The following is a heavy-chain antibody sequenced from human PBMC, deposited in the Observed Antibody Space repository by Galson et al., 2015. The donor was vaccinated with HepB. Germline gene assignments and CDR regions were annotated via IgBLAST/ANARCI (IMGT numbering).Heavy chain of an antibody. D-gene: IGHD4-17*01. J-gene: IGHJ2*01. CDR3: ARTPHQNSGLDYGDYWYFDL. V-gene: IGHV3-30*04. CDR2: ISYDGSNK. CDR1: GFTFSSYA. Sequence: SLRLSCAASGFTFSSYAMHWVRQAPGKGLEWVAVISYDGSNKYYADSVKGRFTISRDNSKNTLYLQMNSLRAEDTAVYYCARTPHQNSGLDYGDYWYFDLWGRGTLVTVSS.